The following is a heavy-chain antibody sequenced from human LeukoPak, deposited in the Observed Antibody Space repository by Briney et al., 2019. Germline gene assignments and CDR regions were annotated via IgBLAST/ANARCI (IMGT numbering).Heavy chain of an antibody. CDR1: GFTFSTYW. D-gene: IGHD3/OR15-3a*01. J-gene: IGHJ4*02. CDR3: AKDVAWGRMDL. Sequence: GGSLRLPCAASGFTFSTYWMSWVRQAPGKGLEWVAIINQDGSQKYYVDSVKGRFTISRDNAKNSLYLQMDSLRVEDTAVYRCAKDVAWGRMDLWGQGTLATVSS. CDR2: INQDGSQK. V-gene: IGHV3-7*01.